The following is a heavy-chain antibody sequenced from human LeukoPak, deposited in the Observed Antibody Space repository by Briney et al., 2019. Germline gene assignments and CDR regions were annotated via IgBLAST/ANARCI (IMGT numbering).Heavy chain of an antibody. CDR2: VSGYGDRT. J-gene: IGHJ2*01. V-gene: IGHV3-23*01. Sequence: GGSLRLSCAASGYTFSSYAMSWVRQTPGKGLEWVSAVSGYGDRTYYADSVRGRFTISRGNSRSTLYLQVNSLRAEDTAIYCSYWLEGSSNWLFDIWGRGTLVTVSS. D-gene: IGHD6-6*01. CDR1: GYTFSSYA. CDR3: YWLEGSSNWLFDI.